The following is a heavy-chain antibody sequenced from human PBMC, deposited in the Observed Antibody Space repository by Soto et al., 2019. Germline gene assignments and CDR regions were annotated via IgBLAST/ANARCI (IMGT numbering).Heavy chain of an antibody. Sequence: PGGSLRLSCAASGFTFSDYYMSWIRQAPGKGLEWVSYISSSGSTIYYADSVKGRFTISRDNAKNSLYLQMNSLRAEDTAVYYCARLKFWSGHRFWFDPWGQGTLVTVSS. CDR2: ISSSGSTI. V-gene: IGHV3-11*01. J-gene: IGHJ5*02. CDR3: ARLKFWSGHRFWFDP. D-gene: IGHD3-3*01. CDR1: GFTFSDYY.